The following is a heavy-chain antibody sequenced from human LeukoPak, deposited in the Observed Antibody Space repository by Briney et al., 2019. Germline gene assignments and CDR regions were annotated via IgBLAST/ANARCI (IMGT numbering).Heavy chain of an antibody. V-gene: IGHV4-4*07. D-gene: IGHD1-1*01. CDR1: GGSFSGYY. Sequence: SETLSLTCAVYGGSFSGYYWSWIRQPAGKGLEWIGRIYTSGSTNYNPSLKSRVTMSVDTSKNQFSLKLSSVTAADTAVYYCARDGGGTTPLDYWGQGTLVTVSS. CDR2: IYTSGST. J-gene: IGHJ4*02. CDR3: ARDGGGTTPLDY.